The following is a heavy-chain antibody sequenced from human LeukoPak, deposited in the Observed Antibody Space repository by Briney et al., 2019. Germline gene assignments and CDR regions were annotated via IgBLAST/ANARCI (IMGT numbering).Heavy chain of an antibody. CDR3: ARDPTNTAMALWFGESNYYYGMDV. J-gene: IGHJ6*02. V-gene: IGHV3-11*04. Sequence: PGGSLRLSCAASGFTFNNYYMSWVRQAPGKGLEWISYISSTVGTTYYADSVEGRFTISRDNSKNTLYLQMNSLRAEDTAVYYCARDPTNTAMALWFGESNYYYGMDVWGQGTTVTVSS. CDR2: ISSTVGTT. D-gene: IGHD3-10*01. CDR1: GFTFNNYY.